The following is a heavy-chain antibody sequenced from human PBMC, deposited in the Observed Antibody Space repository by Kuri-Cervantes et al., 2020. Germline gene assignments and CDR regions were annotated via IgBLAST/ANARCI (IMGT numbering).Heavy chain of an antibody. D-gene: IGHD4-17*01. Sequence: LSLTCAASGFTFSNYAMHWVRQAPGKGLEWVAVISYDGSNKYYADSVKGRFTISRDNSKNTLYLQMNSLRAEDTAVYYCARDLGLDYGVNDYWGQGTLVTVSS. CDR1: GFTFSNYA. CDR3: ARDLGLDYGVNDY. V-gene: IGHV3-30*01. CDR2: ISYDGSNK. J-gene: IGHJ4*02.